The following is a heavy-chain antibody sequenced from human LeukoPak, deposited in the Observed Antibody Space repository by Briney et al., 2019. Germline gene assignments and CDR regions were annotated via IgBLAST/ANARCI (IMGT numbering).Heavy chain of an antibody. V-gene: IGHV1-69*13. CDR1: GGTFSSYA. CDR2: IIPIFGTA. J-gene: IGHJ4*02. CDR3: ARVRAVRIVLMVYGAFDY. D-gene: IGHD2-8*01. Sequence: SVKVSCXASGGTFSSYAISWVRQAPGQGLEWMEGIIPIFGTANYAQKFQGRVTITADESTSTAYMELSSLRSEDTAVYYCARVRAVRIVLMVYGAFDYWGQGTLVTVSS.